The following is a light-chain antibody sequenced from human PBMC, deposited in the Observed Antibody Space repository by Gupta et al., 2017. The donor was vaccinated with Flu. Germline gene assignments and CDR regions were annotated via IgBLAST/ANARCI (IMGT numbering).Light chain of an antibody. CDR1: SNDVGGSNR. CDR3: SSHAGRVTVV. CDR2: DVT. J-gene: IGLJ1*01. Sequence: QSAPTQPRSVSGSPGQSVTISCTGSSNDVGGSNRVSWYQQRPGTAPKLILYDVTERPSGVPDRGSGSKSGNPESITISGLQADDEADEDCSSHAGRVTVVFGTGTTVTVL. V-gene: IGLV2-11*02.